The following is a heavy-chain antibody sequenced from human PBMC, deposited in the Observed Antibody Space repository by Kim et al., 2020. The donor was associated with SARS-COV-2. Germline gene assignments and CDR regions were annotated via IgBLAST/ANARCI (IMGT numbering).Heavy chain of an antibody. CDR1: GGSISSGGYY. Sequence: SETLSLTCTVSGGSISSGGYYWSWIRQHPGKGLEWIGYIYYSGSTYYNPSLKSRVTISVDTSKNQFSLKLSSVTAADTAVYYCASLRGYYDSSGYYGSYGMDVWGQGTTVTVSS. CDR2: IYYSGST. J-gene: IGHJ6*02. V-gene: IGHV4-31*03. D-gene: IGHD3-22*01. CDR3: ASLRGYYDSSGYYGSYGMDV.